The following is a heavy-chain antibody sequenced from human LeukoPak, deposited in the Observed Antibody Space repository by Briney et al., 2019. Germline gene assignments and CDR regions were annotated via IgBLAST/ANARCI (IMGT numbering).Heavy chain of an antibody. J-gene: IGHJ5*02. Sequence: SETLSLTCTVSGGSISSGGYYWSWIRQHPGKGLEWIGYIYYSGSTYYNPSLKSRVTISVDTSKNQFSLKLSSVTAADTAVYYCARASSVSPEGDWFDPWGQGTLVTVSS. CDR2: IYYSGST. D-gene: IGHD3-22*01. V-gene: IGHV4-31*03. CDR1: GGSISSGGYY. CDR3: ARASSVSPEGDWFDP.